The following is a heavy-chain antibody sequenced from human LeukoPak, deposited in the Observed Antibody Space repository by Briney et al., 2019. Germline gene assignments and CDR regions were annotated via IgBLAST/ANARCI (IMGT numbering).Heavy chain of an antibody. CDR1: GFTFSSYS. CDR2: VSTGSNYI. CDR3: ATKLGNDY. V-gene: IGHV3-21*01. Sequence: GGSLRLSCTASGFTFSSYSLNWVRQAPGKGLEWVSSVSTGSNYIYYADSVKGRFTISRDNAKNSLYLQMNSLRAEDTAVYYCATKLGNDYWGQGTLVTVSS. J-gene: IGHJ4*02. D-gene: IGHD7-27*01.